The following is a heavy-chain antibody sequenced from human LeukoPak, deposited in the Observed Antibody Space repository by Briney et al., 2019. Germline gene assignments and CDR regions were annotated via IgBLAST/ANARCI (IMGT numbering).Heavy chain of an antibody. V-gene: IGHV3-23*01. D-gene: IGHD6-19*01. CDR2: ISDSGGST. CDR1: GFTFTSYA. J-gene: IGHJ4*02. CDR3: AKRRWLGGIGVADPFDY. Sequence: PGGSLRLSCSASGFTFTSYAMSWVRQGPGKGLEWVSVISDSGGSTYYADSVKGRFTIPRDNSKNTLYLQMNSLRADDTAVYYCAKRRWLGGIGVADPFDYWGQGTLVTVSS.